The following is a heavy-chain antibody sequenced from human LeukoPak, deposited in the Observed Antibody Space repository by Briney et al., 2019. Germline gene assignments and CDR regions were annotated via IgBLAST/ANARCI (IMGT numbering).Heavy chain of an antibody. D-gene: IGHD6-19*01. V-gene: IGHV3-53*01. CDR3: ARDRGHSSGWYSLYFDY. Sequence: PGGSLRLSCAASGFTVSSNYMSWVRQAPGKGLEWVSVIYSGGSTYYADSVKGRFTISRDNSKNTLYLQMNSLRAEDTAVYYCARDRGHSSGWYSLYFDYWGQGTLVTVSS. CDR2: IYSGGST. J-gene: IGHJ4*02. CDR1: GFTVSSNY.